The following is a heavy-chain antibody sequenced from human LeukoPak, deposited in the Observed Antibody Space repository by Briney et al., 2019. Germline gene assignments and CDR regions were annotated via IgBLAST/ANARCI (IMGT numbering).Heavy chain of an antibody. CDR1: GFTFSSYE. J-gene: IGHJ4*02. D-gene: IGHD3-9*01. CDR2: ISSSGSTI. CDR3: TTDPNKYYDISTGYYEIVDY. V-gene: IGHV3-48*03. Sequence: GGSLRLSCAASGFTFSSYEMNWVRQAPGKGLEWVSYISSSGSTIYYADSVKGRFAISRDNAKNSLYLQMNSLRAEDTAVYYCTTDPNKYYDISTGYYEIVDYWGQGTLVTVSS.